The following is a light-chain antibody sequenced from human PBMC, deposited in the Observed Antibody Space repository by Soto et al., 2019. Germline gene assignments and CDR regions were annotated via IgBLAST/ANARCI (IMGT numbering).Light chain of an antibody. J-gene: IGLJ2*01. CDR3: QVWDNSSDHQV. Sequence: SYELTQPPSVSVAPGKTARITCGRNNIGNKSVHWYQQKPGQAPVLVISYDSDRPSGIPERFSGSNSGSTATLTISRVEAGDEADYYCQVWDNSSDHQVFGGGTKLTVL. CDR1: NIGNKS. V-gene: IGLV3-21*04. CDR2: YDS.